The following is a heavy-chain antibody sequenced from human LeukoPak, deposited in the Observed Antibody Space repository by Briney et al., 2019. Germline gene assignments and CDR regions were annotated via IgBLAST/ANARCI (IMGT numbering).Heavy chain of an antibody. CDR1: GYRFSDHY. D-gene: IGHD3-22*01. CDR2: INPDSGAT. CDR3: AIGSSGYTIDY. J-gene: IGHJ4*02. V-gene: IGHV1-2*02. Sequence: ASVKVSCKASGYRFSDHYIHWVRQAPGQGLEWMGWINPDSGATKYVEEFQGRVIMTTDTSVSTAYMEVSSLRFDNTAVYYCAIGSSGYTIDYWGQGTLVTVSS.